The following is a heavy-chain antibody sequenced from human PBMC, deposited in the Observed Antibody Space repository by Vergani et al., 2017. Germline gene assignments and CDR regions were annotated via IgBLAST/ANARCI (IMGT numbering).Heavy chain of an antibody. V-gene: IGHV3-7*01. CDR1: GFTFSSYW. D-gene: IGHD1-26*01. J-gene: IGHJ3*02. CDR2: IKQDGSEK. Sequence: EVQLVESGGGLVQPGGSLRLSCAASGFTFSSYWMSWVRQAPGKGLEWVANIKQDGSEKYYVDSVKGRFTISRDNAKNSLYLQMNSLRAEDTAVYYCERDQKGIVGATDAFDIWGQGTMVTVSS. CDR3: ERDQKGIVGATDAFDI.